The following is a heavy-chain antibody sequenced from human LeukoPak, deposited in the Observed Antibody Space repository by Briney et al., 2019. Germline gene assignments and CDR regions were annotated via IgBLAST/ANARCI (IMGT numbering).Heavy chain of an antibody. CDR1: GGSISSYY. Sequence: SETLSLTCTVSGGSISSYYWSWIRQPPGKGLEWIGYIYYSGSTNYNPSLKSRVTISVDTSKNQFSLKLSSVTAADTAVYYCARGNGGFDYWGQGTLVTVSS. V-gene: IGHV4-59*01. D-gene: IGHD1-1*01. J-gene: IGHJ4*02. CDR2: IYYSGST. CDR3: ARGNGGFDY.